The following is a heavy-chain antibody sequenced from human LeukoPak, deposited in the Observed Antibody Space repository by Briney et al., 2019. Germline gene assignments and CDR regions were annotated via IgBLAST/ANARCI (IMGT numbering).Heavy chain of an antibody. CDR3: ARAAVAVRSSAFDI. Sequence: ASVKVSCKASGHTFTSYGISWVRQAPGQGLEWMGWISAYNGNTNYAQKLQGRVTMTTDTSTSTAYTELRSLRSDDTAVYYCARAAVAVRSSAFDIWGQGTMVTVSS. CDR1: GHTFTSYG. J-gene: IGHJ3*02. D-gene: IGHD6-19*01. V-gene: IGHV1-18*04. CDR2: ISAYNGNT.